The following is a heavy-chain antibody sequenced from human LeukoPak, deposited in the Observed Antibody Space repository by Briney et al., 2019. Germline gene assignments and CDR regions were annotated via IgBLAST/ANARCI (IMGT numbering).Heavy chain of an antibody. CDR1: GGTFSSYA. D-gene: IGHD5-12*01. Sequence: GASVKVSCKASGGTFSSYAISWVRQAPGQGLEWMGGIIPIFGTENYAQKFQGRVTITADESTSTAYMELSSLRSEDTAVYYCARVRTPLGYSGYDSLYYYYGMDVWGQGTTVTVSS. CDR3: ARVRTPLGYSGYDSLYYYYGMDV. V-gene: IGHV1-69*13. CDR2: IIPIFGTE. J-gene: IGHJ6*02.